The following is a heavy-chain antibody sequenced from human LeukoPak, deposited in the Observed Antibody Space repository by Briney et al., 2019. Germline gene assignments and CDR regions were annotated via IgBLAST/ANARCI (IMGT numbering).Heavy chain of an antibody. Sequence: GGSLRLSCAASGFTFSNAWMSWVRQAPGKGLEWVSSISSSSSYIYYADSVKGRFTISRDNAKNSLYLQMNSLRAEDTAVYYCARDGYYGSGSYQNPYYFDYWGQGTLVTVSS. CDR1: GFTFSNAW. CDR2: ISSSSSYI. D-gene: IGHD3-10*01. CDR3: ARDGYYGSGSYQNPYYFDY. J-gene: IGHJ4*02. V-gene: IGHV3-21*01.